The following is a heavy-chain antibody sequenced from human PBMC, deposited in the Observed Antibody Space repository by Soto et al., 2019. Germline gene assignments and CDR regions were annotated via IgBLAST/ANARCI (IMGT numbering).Heavy chain of an antibody. D-gene: IGHD6-13*01. V-gene: IGHV1-69*06. J-gene: IGHJ4*02. CDR2: IIPVFGTP. CDR1: GYSFSSHA. Sequence: QVQLEQSGSEVKKSGSSVTVSCKASGYSFSSHAITWVRQAPGQGLEWMGGIIPVFGTPSYAQKFQGRVTISADKSTNPSYLALRSLRSEDTAVYYCARGGALSTSWYWGDGLDSWGQGTQVTVSS. CDR3: ARGGALSTSWYWGDGLDS.